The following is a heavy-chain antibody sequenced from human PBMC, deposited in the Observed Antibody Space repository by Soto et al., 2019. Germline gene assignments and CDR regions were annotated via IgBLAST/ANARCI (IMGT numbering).Heavy chain of an antibody. V-gene: IGHV1-8*01. D-gene: IGHD2-15*01. CDR3: ASGYCSGGSCPPNWFDP. Sequence: ASVKVSCKASGYTFTSYDINWVRQATGQGLEWMGWMNPNSGNTGYAQKFQGRVTMTRNTSISTAYMELSSLRSEDTAVYYCASGYCSGGSCPPNWFDPWGQGTLVTVS. CDR1: GYTFTSYD. CDR2: MNPNSGNT. J-gene: IGHJ5*02.